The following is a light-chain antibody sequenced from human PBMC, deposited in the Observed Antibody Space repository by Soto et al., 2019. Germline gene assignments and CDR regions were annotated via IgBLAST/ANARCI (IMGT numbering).Light chain of an antibody. CDR2: AAS. CDR1: QDISSF. V-gene: IGKV1-9*01. CDR3: QQLYSYPLT. J-gene: IGKJ4*01. Sequence: DIQLTQSPSFLSASVGDRVTVTCRASQDISSFLAWYHQTPGKAPNLLIYAASTLQSGVPSRFSGSGSGTEFTLTISRLQPEDFATYYCQQLYSYPLTFGGGTKVEIK.